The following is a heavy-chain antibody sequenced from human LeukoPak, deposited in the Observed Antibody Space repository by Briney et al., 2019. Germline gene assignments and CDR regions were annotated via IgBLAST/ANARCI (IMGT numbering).Heavy chain of an antibody. Sequence: ASVKVSCKASGYTFTSYGISWVRQAPGQGLEWMGWTSAYNGNTNYAQKLQGRVTMTTDTSTSTAYMKLRSLRSDDTAVYYCARDPRAYYYGSGSQNFDYWGQGTLVTVSS. CDR1: GYTFTSYG. J-gene: IGHJ4*02. CDR2: TSAYNGNT. V-gene: IGHV1-18*01. CDR3: ARDPRAYYYGSGSQNFDY. D-gene: IGHD3-10*01.